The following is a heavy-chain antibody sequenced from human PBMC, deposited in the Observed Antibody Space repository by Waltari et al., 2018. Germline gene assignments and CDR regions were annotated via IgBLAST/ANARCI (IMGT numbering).Heavy chain of an antibody. V-gene: IGHV1-18*04. CDR1: GYTFTSYG. D-gene: IGHD6-13*01. CDR3: ALNLHSSSWYFDY. Sequence: QVQLVQSGAEVKKPGASVKVSCKASGYTFTSYGISWVRQAPGQGLEWQGWIRQYNGKTNDAQKLQGRVTMTPDTSTSTAYMELRSLRSDDTAVYYCALNLHSSSWYFDYWGQGTLVTVSS. J-gene: IGHJ4*02. CDR2: IRQYNGKT.